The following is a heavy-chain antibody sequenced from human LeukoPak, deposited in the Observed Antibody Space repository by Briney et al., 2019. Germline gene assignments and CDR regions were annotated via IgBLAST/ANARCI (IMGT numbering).Heavy chain of an antibody. J-gene: IGHJ3*02. CDR1: GGSISSGSYY. D-gene: IGHD3-22*01. Sequence: SETLSLTCTVSGGSISSGSYYWSWIRQPAGKGLEWIGRIYTSGSTNYNPSLKSRVTMSVDTSKNQFSLKLSSVTAADTAVYYCARDRYYYDSSGDAFDIWGQGTMVTVSS. CDR2: IYTSGST. V-gene: IGHV4-61*02. CDR3: ARDRYYYDSSGDAFDI.